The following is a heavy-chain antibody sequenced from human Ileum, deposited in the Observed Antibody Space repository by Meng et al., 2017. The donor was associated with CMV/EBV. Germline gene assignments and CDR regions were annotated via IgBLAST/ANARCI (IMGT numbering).Heavy chain of an antibody. J-gene: IGHJ4*02. D-gene: IGHD3-22*01. CDR3: TTALEVYYSDSSGYYFFNPEREGYFDY. V-gene: IGHV3-15*01. Sequence: RQAPGKGMEWVGRIKSKADGGTTDYAAPVKGRFTILRDDSKNMLYLQMNSLKTEDTAVYYCTTALEVYYSDSSGYYFFNPEREGYFDYWGQGTLVTVSS. CDR2: IKSKADGGTT.